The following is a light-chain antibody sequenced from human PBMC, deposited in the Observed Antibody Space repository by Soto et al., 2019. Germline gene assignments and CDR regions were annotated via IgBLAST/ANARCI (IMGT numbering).Light chain of an antibody. CDR1: SRDVGAYNY. CDR3: SSYTTSTSVV. J-gene: IGLJ2*01. Sequence: QSALTQPASVSGSPGQSITISCTGTSRDVGAYNYVSWYQQHPGKAPRLIIYDVSNRPSGVSNRFSASKSGNTASLAISGLQAEDEADYYCSSYTTSTSVVFGGGTNLTVL. V-gene: IGLV2-14*03. CDR2: DVS.